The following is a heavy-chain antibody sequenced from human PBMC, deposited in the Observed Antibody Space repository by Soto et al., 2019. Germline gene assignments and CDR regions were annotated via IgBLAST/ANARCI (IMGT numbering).Heavy chain of an antibody. D-gene: IGHD3-3*01. CDR1: GFTFSSYA. V-gene: IGHV3-23*01. Sequence: GGSLRLSCAASGFTFSSYAMSWVRQGPGKGLEWVSAISGSGGSTYYADSVKGRFTISRDNSKNTLYLQMNSLRAEDTAVYYCAKSPYRDFWSGYYFEYWGQGTLVTVSS. CDR2: ISGSGGST. CDR3: AKSPYRDFWSGYYFEY. J-gene: IGHJ4*02.